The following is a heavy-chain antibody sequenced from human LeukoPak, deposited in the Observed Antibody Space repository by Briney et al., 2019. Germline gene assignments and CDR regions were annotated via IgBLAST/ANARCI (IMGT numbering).Heavy chain of an antibody. CDR1: GGSIKSHY. Sequence: SETLSLTCTVSGGSIKSHYWSWIRQTPGKGLEWIGCIYESGSTYHNPSLKSRVTISVDMSKNQFSLKVSSVTAADTAVYYCARGGSGWSYAMDVWGQGTTVTVSS. D-gene: IGHD6-13*01. J-gene: IGHJ6*02. V-gene: IGHV4-59*11. CDR2: IYESGST. CDR3: ARGGSGWSYAMDV.